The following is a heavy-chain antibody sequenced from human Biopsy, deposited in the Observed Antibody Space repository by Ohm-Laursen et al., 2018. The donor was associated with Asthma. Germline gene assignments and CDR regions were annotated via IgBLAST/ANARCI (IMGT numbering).Heavy chain of an antibody. CDR1: GASITTPNY. V-gene: IGHV4-39*01. Sequence: SETLSLTCAVSGASITTPNYWAWIRQPPGRGLEWLGSIYYTGNSFYSSSLRSRLTMSVDPSRSPFSLRLTSVTAADRGVYYCARHWSGNGWEDVHNWFDPWGPGIGVTVSS. CDR3: ARHWSGNGWEDVHNWFDP. J-gene: IGHJ5*02. CDR2: IYYTGNS. D-gene: IGHD1-26*01.